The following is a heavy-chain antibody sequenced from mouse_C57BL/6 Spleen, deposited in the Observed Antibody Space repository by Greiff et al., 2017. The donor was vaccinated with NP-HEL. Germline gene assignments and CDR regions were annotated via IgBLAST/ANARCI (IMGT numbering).Heavy chain of an antibody. CDR1: GFTFSDYG. D-gene: IGHD2-1*01. J-gene: IGHJ3*01. CDR3: ARSGNYPAWFAY. Sequence: EVHLVESGGGLVKPGGSLKLSCAASGFTFSDYGMHWVRQAPEKGLEWVAYISSGSSTIYYADTVKGRFTISRDNAKNTLFLQMTSLRSEDTAMYYCARSGNYPAWFAYWGQGTLVTVSA. CDR2: ISSGSSTI. V-gene: IGHV5-17*01.